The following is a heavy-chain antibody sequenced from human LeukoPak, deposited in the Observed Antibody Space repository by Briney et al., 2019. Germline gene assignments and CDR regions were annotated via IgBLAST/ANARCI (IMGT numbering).Heavy chain of an antibody. CDR2: ISDDGSRQ. V-gene: IGHV3-30-3*01. CDR3: VKDRSGTYTLDY. CDR1: GFTFSNYA. Sequence: AGGSLRLSCAATGFTFSNYAIHVGRQAPGKGLEWVAFISDDGSRQHYADSVKGRFTISRDNSKNTLNLQMNSLRAEDTAVYYCVKDRSGTYTLDYWGQGTLVTVSS. J-gene: IGHJ4*02. D-gene: IGHD3-10*01.